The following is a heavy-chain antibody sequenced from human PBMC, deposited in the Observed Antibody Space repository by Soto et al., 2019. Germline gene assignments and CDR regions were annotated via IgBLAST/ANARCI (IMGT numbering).Heavy chain of an antibody. J-gene: IGHJ5*02. V-gene: IGHV4-59*01. CDR3: ARVGSLRGTNVWFDP. CDR2: IYYSGST. CDR1: GGSISSYY. D-gene: IGHD1-7*01. Sequence: QVQLQESGPGLVKPSETLSLTCTVSGGSISSYYWSWIRQPPGKGLEWIGHIYYSGSTNYNPSLKGRIPFAVDTSKSQFSLKLSSVTAADTAVYYCARVGSLRGTNVWFDPWCQGTLVSVSS.